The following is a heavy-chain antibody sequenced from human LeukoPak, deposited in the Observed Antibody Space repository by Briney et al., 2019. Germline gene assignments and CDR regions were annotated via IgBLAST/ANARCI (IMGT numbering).Heavy chain of an antibody. Sequence: ASVKVSCKASGYTFTSYDINWVRQATGQGLEWMGWMNPNSGNTGYAQKFQGRVTMTRNTSISTAYMELSSLRSEDTAVYYCARAIGWLRYFDWLTYYYYYYMDVWGKGTTVTISS. CDR2: MNPNSGNT. V-gene: IGHV1-8*01. J-gene: IGHJ6*03. CDR1: GYTFTSYD. D-gene: IGHD3-9*01. CDR3: ARAIGWLRYFDWLTYYYYYYMDV.